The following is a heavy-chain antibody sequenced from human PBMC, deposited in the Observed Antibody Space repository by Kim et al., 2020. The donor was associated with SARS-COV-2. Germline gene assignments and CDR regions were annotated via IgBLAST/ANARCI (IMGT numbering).Heavy chain of an antibody. V-gene: IGHV1-24*01. CDR2: FDPDDGDT. D-gene: IGHD2-15*01. Sequence: ASVKVSCKVSGYTLTELSMHWVRQAPGKGLEWMGGFDPDDGDTIYAQKFQGRVTMTEDTSTDTAYMELSSLRSEDTAVYYCATGRVAGPPAWFDPWGQGTLVTDSS. J-gene: IGHJ5*02. CDR1: GYTLTELS. CDR3: ATGRVAGPPAWFDP.